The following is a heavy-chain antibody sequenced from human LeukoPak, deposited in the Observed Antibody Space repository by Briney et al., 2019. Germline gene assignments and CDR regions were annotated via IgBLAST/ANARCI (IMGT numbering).Heavy chain of an antibody. CDR1: GFSFSSYD. J-gene: IGHJ4*02. D-gene: IGHD3-22*01. CDR2: IKQDGSEK. V-gene: IGHV3-7*01. CDR3: AKSPYYYDSSGSLDY. Sequence: PGGSLRLSCAGSGFSFSSYDMSWVRQAPGKGLEWVANIKQDGSEKYYVDSVKGRFTISRDNSKNTLYLQMNSLRAEDTAVYYCAKSPYYYDSSGSLDYWGQGTLVTVSS.